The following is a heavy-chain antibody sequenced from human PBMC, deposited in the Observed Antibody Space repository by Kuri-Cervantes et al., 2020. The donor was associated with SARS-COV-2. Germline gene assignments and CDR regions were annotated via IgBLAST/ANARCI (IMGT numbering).Heavy chain of an antibody. Sequence: LRLSCTVSGGSISSSSYYWGWIRQPPGKGLEWIGSIYYSGSTYYNPSLKSRVTISVDTSKNQFFLKLSSVTAADTAVYYCARLRGITMIVVVFDAFDIWGQGTMVTVS. D-gene: IGHD3-22*01. J-gene: IGHJ3*02. CDR1: GGSISSSSYY. CDR2: IYYSGST. CDR3: ARLRGITMIVVVFDAFDI. V-gene: IGHV4-39*01.